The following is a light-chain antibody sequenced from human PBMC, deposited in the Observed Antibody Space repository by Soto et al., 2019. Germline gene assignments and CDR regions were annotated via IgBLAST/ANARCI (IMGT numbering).Light chain of an antibody. Sequence: QSALTQPASVSGSPGQSITISCNGTSSDVGGYNYVSWSQQHPGKAPKLMIYDVTNRPSGVSNRFSGSKSGNTASLTISGLQAEDEADYYCSSYTSSSTYVFGTGTKLTVL. CDR1: SSDVGGYNY. V-gene: IGLV2-14*01. CDR3: SSYTSSSTYV. J-gene: IGLJ1*01. CDR2: DVT.